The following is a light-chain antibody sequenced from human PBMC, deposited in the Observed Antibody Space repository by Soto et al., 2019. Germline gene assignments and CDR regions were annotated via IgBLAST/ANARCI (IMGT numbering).Light chain of an antibody. V-gene: IGKV3-20*01. CDR1: QSVSSSY. CDR3: QHYVRSPPSWT. CDR2: DAS. Sequence: ETVLTQSPGTLSLSPGERATLSCRASQSVSSSYLAWYQQKPGQAPRLLIYDASGRSTGIPDRFSGSGSGTDFTLTISSLEPEDVAVYYCQHYVRSPPSWTFGQGTKVEIK. J-gene: IGKJ1*01.